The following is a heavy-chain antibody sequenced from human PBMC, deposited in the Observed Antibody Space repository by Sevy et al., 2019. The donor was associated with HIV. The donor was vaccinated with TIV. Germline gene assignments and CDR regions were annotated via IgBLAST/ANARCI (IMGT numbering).Heavy chain of an antibody. V-gene: IGHV1-18*01. CDR3: ARDREHYGSGSPFRN. J-gene: IGHJ4*02. D-gene: IGHD3-10*01. Sequence: ASVKVSCKASGYTFTSYGISWVRQAPGQGLEWMGWISAYNGNTNYAQKLQGSVTMTTDTSTSTAYMELRSLRSDDTAVSFCARDREHYGSGSPFRNWGQGTLVTVSS. CDR2: ISAYNGNT. CDR1: GYTFTSYG.